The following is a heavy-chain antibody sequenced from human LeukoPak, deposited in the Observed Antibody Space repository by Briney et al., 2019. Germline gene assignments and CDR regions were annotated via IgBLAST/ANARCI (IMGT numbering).Heavy chain of an antibody. CDR3: ARDLTGHDAFDI. D-gene: IGHD3-9*01. V-gene: IGHV3-21*01. J-gene: IGHJ3*02. CDR1: GFTFSSYS. Sequence: PGGSLRLSCAASGFTFSSYSMNWGRQAPGKGLEWVSSISSSSSYIYYADSVKGRFTISRDNAKNSLYLQMNSLRAEDTAVYYCARDLTGHDAFDIWGQGTMVTVSS. CDR2: ISSSSSYI.